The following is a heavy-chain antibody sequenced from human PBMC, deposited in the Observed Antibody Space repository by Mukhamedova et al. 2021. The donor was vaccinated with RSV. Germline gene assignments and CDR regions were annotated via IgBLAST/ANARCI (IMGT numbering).Heavy chain of an antibody. V-gene: IGHV1-69*10. J-gene: IGHJ3*02. CDR2: IIPILGIA. CDR3: ARGPLELPYAFDI. Sequence: VRQAPGQGLEWMGGIIPILGIANYAQKFQGRVTITADKSTSTAYMELSSLRSEDTAVYYCARGPLELPYAFDIWGQGTMVTVSS. D-gene: IGHD1-7*01.